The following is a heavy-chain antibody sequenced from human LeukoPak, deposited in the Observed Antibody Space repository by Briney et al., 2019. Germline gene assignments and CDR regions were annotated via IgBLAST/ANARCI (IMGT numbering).Heavy chain of an antibody. CDR3: AKVVVVPAAITGAFDI. Sequence: GGSLRLSCAASGFTFSSYGMHWVRQAPGKGLEWVAFIRYDGSNKYYADSVKGRFTISRDNSKNTLYLQMNSLRAEDTAVYYCAKVVVVPAAITGAFDIWGQGTMVTVSS. D-gene: IGHD2-2*01. V-gene: IGHV3-30*02. CDR2: IRYDGSNK. J-gene: IGHJ3*02. CDR1: GFTFSSYG.